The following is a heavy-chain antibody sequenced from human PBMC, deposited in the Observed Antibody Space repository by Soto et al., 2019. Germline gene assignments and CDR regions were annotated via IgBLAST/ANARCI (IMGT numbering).Heavy chain of an antibody. V-gene: IGHV3-30-3*01. J-gene: IGHJ4*02. Sequence: QVQLVESGGGVVQPGRSLRLSCAASGFTFSSYAMHWVRQAPGKGLEWVAVISYDGSNKYYADSVKGRFTISRDNSKNTLYLQMNSLRAEDTDVYYCARSPSGWYSYDYWGQGTLVTVSS. D-gene: IGHD6-19*01. CDR2: ISYDGSNK. CDR3: ARSPSGWYSYDY. CDR1: GFTFSSYA.